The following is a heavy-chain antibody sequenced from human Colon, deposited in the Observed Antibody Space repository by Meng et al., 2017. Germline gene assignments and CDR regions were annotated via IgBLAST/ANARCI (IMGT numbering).Heavy chain of an antibody. CDR1: GYTFTSYS. J-gene: IGHJ5*02. Sequence: QVQLVQSGAEVKKPGASVKVSCKASGYTFTSYSMHWVRQAPGQGLQWLGWINVVNGNTIHSQKFEDRLTITRDTSASTFYMELSSLTSEDTAVYYCARDGSPRGDQWDQGTLVTVSS. CDR3: ARDGSPRGDQ. CDR2: INVVNGNT. V-gene: IGHV1-3*01.